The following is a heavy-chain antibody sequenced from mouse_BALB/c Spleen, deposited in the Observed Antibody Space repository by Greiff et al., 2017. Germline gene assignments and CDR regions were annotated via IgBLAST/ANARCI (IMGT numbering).Heavy chain of an antibody. CDR2: IYPSDSYT. D-gene: IGHD2-1*01. J-gene: IGHJ3*01. CDR1: GYTFTSYW. V-gene: IGHV1-69*02. Sequence: VQLQQPGAELVRPGASVKLSCKASGYTFTSYWINWVKQRPGQGLEWIGNIYPSDSYTNYNQKFKDKATLTVDKSSSTAYMQLSSPTSEDSAVYYCTRPYGNYGFFAYWGQGTLVTVSA. CDR3: TRPYGNYGFFAY.